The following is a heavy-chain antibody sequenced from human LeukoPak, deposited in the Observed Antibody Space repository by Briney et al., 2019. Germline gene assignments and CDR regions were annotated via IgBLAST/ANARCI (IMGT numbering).Heavy chain of an antibody. CDR3: ARGGLYSGYDLNY. CDR1: GGTFSSYA. V-gene: IGHV1-69*13. D-gene: IGHD5-12*01. CDR2: IIPIFGTA. J-gene: IGHJ4*02. Sequence: SVKVSCKASGGTFSSYAISWVRQAPGQGLEWMGGIIPIFGTANYAQKFQGRVTITADESTSTAYMELSSLGSEDTAVYYCARGGLYSGYDLNYWGQGTLVTVSS.